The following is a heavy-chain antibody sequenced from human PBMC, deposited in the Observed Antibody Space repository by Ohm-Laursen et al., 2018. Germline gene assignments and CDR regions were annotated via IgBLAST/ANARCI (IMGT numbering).Heavy chain of an antibody. V-gene: IGHV4-34*01. J-gene: IGHJ6*02. Sequence: TLSLTCAVSGGSFSGYYWSWIRQPPGKGLEWIGEINHSGSTNYNPSLKSRVTISVDTSKNQFSLKLSSVTAADTAVYYCARGGRGYSYGYVAYYGMDVWGQGTTVTVSS. CDR3: ARGGRGYSYGYVAYYGMDV. CDR1: GGSFSGYY. D-gene: IGHD5-18*01. CDR2: INHSGST.